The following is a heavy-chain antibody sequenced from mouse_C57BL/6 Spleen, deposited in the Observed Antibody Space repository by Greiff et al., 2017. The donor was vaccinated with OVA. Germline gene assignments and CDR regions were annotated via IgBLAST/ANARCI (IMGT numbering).Heavy chain of an antibody. CDR3: ARDGLRRGGFDY. D-gene: IGHD2-2*01. J-gene: IGHJ2*01. Sequence: EVQLVESGPELVKPGASVKIPCKASGYTFTDYNMDWVKQSHGKSLEWIGDINPNNGGTIYNQKFKGKATLTVDKSSSTAYMELRSLTSEDTAVYYCARDGLRRGGFDYWGQGTTLTVSS. CDR2: INPNNGGT. CDR1: GYTFTDYN. V-gene: IGHV1-18*01.